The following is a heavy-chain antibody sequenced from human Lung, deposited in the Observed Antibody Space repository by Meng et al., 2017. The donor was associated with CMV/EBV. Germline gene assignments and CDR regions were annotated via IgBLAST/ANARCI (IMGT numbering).Heavy chain of an antibody. Sequence: SCEASGFTFRSYNMNWVRQAPGKGLEWVSYISFSSSIIHYADSVKGRFTISRDNARDSLYLQMNSLRAEDTAVYFCAGYTSSSYGMGVWGQGTTVNVSS. J-gene: IGHJ6*02. CDR2: ISFSSSII. V-gene: IGHV3-48*03. CDR1: GFTFRSYN. CDR3: AGYTSSSYGMGV. D-gene: IGHD3-16*02.